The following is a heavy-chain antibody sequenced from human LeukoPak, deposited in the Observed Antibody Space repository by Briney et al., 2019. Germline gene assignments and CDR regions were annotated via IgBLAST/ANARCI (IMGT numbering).Heavy chain of an antibody. CDR2: LHYTGTT. J-gene: IGHJ4*02. Sequence: SETLSLTCTVSGGSISSGGDYFWDWIRQPPGKGLEWIGDLHYTGTTDYNPSLKSRVTISVDTSRNQFSLKLTSVTATDAAVYYCARHGRHGDYSYWGQGTLVTVSS. V-gene: IGHV4-39*01. D-gene: IGHD4-17*01. CDR3: ARHGRHGDYSY. CDR1: GGSISSGGDYF.